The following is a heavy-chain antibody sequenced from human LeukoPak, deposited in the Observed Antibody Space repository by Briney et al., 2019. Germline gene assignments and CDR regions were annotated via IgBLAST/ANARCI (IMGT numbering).Heavy chain of an antibody. CDR3: ARRDPTTPKFDY. CDR2: TSGGGEST. CDR1: GFTFSNYG. Sequence: PGGSLRLSCTGSGFTFSNYGMSWVRQAPGKGLEWVSGTSGGGESTYYIDSVKGRFIITRDNSKKTSYLQMNSLRAEDTAVYYCARRDPTTPKFDYWGQGTLVIVSS. D-gene: IGHD1-14*01. J-gene: IGHJ4*02. V-gene: IGHV3-23*01.